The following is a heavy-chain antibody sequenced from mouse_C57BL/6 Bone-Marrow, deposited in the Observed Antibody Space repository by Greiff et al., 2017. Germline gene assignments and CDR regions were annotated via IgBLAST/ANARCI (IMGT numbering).Heavy chain of an antibody. V-gene: IGHV3-6*01. CDR2: ISYDGSN. Sequence: EVQLQQSGPGLVKPSQSLSLTCSVTGYSITSGYYWNWIRQFPGNKLEWMGYISYDGSNNYNPSLKNRISITRDTSKNQFFLKLNSVTTEDTATYYCARAIMDYGSSYAMDYWGQGTSVTVSS. CDR3: ARAIMDYGSSYAMDY. CDR1: GYSITSGYY. J-gene: IGHJ4*01. D-gene: IGHD1-1*01.